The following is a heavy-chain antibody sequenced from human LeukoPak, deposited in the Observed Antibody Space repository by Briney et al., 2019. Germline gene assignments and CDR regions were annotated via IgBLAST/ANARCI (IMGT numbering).Heavy chain of an antibody. V-gene: IGHV3-23*01. CDR1: GFTFINYA. CDR2: ISGSGGST. CDR3: AKDEYQLLYLESGAFDI. Sequence: GGSLRISCVASGFTFINYAMSWVRQAPGKGLEWVSAISGSGGSTYYADSVKGRFTISRDKFKNTLYLQMNSLRAEDTAVYYCAKDEYQLLYLESGAFDIWGQGTMVTVSP. J-gene: IGHJ3*02. D-gene: IGHD2-2*02.